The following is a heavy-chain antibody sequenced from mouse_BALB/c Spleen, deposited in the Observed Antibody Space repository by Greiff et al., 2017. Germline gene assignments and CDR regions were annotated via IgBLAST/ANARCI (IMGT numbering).Heavy chain of an antibody. CDR1: GFTFSSFG. J-gene: IGHJ3*01. V-gene: IGHV5-17*02. CDR2: ISSGSSTI. Sequence: EVQLVESGGGLVQPGGSRKLSCAASGFTFSSFGMHWVRQAPEKGLEWVAYISSGSSTIYYADTVKGRFTISRDNPKNTLFLQMTSLRSEDTAMYYCARLYDYDVSYWGQGTLVTVSA. D-gene: IGHD2-4*01. CDR3: ARLYDYDVSY.